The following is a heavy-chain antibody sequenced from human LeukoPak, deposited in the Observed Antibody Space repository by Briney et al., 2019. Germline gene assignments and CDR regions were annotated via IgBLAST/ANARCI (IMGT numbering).Heavy chain of an antibody. Sequence: SETLSLTYTVSGGSIRSYYWSWIRQPAGKGLEWIGRIYSSGSTNYNPSLKSRVIISVDTSKNQFSLKLSPVTAADTAVYYCARGPGIRSYMDVWGKGTTVTVSS. CDR2: IYSSGST. V-gene: IGHV4-4*07. CDR1: GGSIRSYY. J-gene: IGHJ6*03. D-gene: IGHD5-18*01. CDR3: ARGPGIRSYMDV.